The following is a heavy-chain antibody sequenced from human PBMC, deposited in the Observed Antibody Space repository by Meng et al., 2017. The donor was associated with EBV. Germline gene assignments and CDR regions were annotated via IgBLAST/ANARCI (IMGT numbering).Heavy chain of an antibody. Sequence: QVQLVAAGGGVKKPGSWVKVSCKASGGTLSSYAISWVRQAPGQGLEWMGGIIPIFGTANYAQKFQGRVTITADESTSTAYMELSSLRSEDTAVYYCARDPSSSSPYFDYWGQGTLVTVSS. CDR2: IIPIFGTA. J-gene: IGHJ4*02. V-gene: IGHV1-69*01. CDR3: ARDPSSSSPYFDY. CDR1: GGTLSSYA. D-gene: IGHD6-6*01.